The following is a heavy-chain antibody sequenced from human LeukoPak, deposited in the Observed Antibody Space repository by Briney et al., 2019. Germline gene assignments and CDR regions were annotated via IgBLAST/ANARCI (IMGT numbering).Heavy chain of an antibody. CDR1: GYTFTGYY. CDR3: ARDTITVTTPYFDY. CDR2: INSDSGGT. D-gene: IGHD4-17*01. Sequence: ASVKVSCKASGYTFTGYYIDWVRQAPGQGLEWMGWINSDSGGTNYAQKFQGRVTMTRDTSTSTAYMELSSLRSDDTAFYYCARDTITVTTPYFDYWGQGTLDTVPS. J-gene: IGHJ4*02. V-gene: IGHV1-2*02.